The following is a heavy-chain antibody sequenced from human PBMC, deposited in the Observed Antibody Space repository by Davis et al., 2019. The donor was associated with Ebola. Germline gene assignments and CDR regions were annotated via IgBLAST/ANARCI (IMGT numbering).Heavy chain of an antibody. Sequence: HSQTLSLTCAISGDSVSGSSGAWNWIRQSPSRGLEWLGRTYYSSKWYTDSTLSVKSRITISADTAKNQLSLHLDSVTPEDTAVYYCARGWLRGYLDYWGQGTLVTVSS. CDR1: GDSVSGSSGA. J-gene: IGHJ4*02. D-gene: IGHD5-12*01. V-gene: IGHV6-1*01. CDR3: ARGWLRGYLDY. CDR2: TYYSSKWYT.